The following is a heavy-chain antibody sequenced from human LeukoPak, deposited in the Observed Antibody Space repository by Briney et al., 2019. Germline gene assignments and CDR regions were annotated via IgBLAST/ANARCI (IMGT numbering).Heavy chain of an antibody. V-gene: IGHV4-39*01. J-gene: IGHJ3*02. CDR2: IYYTGNT. Sequence: SETLSLTCSVSGGSIGGSPNYWGWIRQPPGKGLEWIANIYYTGNTYYLPSLKSRVTISVDTSKNQFSLNLRSVTAADTAVYYCAAEEIDAYDIWGQGTLVTVSS. CDR3: AAEEIDAYDI. CDR1: GGSIGGSPNY.